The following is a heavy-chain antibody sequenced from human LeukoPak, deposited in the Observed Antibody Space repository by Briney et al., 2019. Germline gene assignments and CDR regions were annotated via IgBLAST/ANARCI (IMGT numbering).Heavy chain of an antibody. CDR1: GYRFTSYC. CDR3: ARPDYGDYVLDY. V-gene: IGHV5-51*03. D-gene: IGHD4-17*01. J-gene: IGHJ4*02. Sequence: KPGESLKVSCKGSGYRFTSYCIGCVRQMPGKGLEWMGIIYPGDSDTRYSPSFQGQVTISADKSISTAYLQWSSLKASDTAMYYCARPDYGDYVLDYWGQGTLVTVSS. CDR2: IYPGDSDT.